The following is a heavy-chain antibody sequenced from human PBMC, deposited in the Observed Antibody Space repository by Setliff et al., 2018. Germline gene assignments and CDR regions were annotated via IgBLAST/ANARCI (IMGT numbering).Heavy chain of an antibody. Sequence: GESLKISCKTSGYTFTGYWIGWVRQMPGKGLEWMGIIFPGNSATKYSPSFQGQVTMSADKSISTAYLQWSSLKASDTAIYYCARVGDYMGFYYNYYMDVWGKGATVTVSS. D-gene: IGHD3-10*01. CDR3: ARVGDYMGFYYNYYMDV. CDR2: IFPGNSAT. CDR1: GYTFTGYW. V-gene: IGHV5-51*01. J-gene: IGHJ6*03.